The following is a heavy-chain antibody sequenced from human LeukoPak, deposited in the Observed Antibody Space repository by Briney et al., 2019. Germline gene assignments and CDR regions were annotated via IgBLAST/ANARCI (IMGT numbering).Heavy chain of an antibody. CDR1: GFTFSNYA. CDR2: ICSSGTT. D-gene: IGHD2-15*01. Sequence: PGGSLRLSCATSGFTFSNYALSWVRQAPGKGLEWVSSICSSGTTYYADSVKGRFTISRDNSKTTLYLQMNSLRAEDTATYYCVRGSDGSCYSATGDWGQGTLVTVSS. J-gene: IGHJ4*02. CDR3: VRGSDGSCYSATGD. V-gene: IGHV3-23*01.